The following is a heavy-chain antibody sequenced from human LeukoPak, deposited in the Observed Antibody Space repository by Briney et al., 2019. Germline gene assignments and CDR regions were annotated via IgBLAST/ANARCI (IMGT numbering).Heavy chain of an antibody. CDR3: AXXXXXPVIPALIDYGMDV. D-gene: IGHD2-2*01. J-gene: IGHJ6*02. CDR1: GFTVSSNY. V-gene: IGHV3-66*01. CDR2: IYSGGST. Sequence: GGSLRLSCAASGFTVSSNYMSWVRQAPGKGLEWVSVIYSGGSTYYADSVKGRFTISRDNSKNTLYLQMNSLRAEDTAVYYCAXXXXXPVIPALIDYGMDVWGQGTTVTVSS.